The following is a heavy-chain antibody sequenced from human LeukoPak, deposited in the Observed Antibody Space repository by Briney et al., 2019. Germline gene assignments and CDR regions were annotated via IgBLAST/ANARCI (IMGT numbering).Heavy chain of an antibody. D-gene: IGHD2-2*02. CDR2: IKQDGSEK. J-gene: IGHJ4*02. CDR1: GFTFSNYW. CDR3: ATDGGYCSSTSCYRGDYFDF. Sequence: GGSLRLSCAASGFTFSNYWMSWVRQAPGKGLEWVANIKQDGSEKYYVDSVKGPFTISRDNAKNSMYLQMNSLRAEDTAVYYCATDGGYCSSTSCYRGDYFDFWGQGTLVTVSS. V-gene: IGHV3-7*01.